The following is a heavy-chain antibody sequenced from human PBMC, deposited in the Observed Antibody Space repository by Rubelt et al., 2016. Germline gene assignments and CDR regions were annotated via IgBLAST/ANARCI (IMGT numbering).Heavy chain of an antibody. D-gene: IGHD4-23*01. CDR2: INHSGST. J-gene: IGHJ4*02. Sequence: QVQLQQWGAGLLKPSETLSLTCAVYGGSFSGYYWSWIRQPPGKGLEWIGEINHSGSTNYNPSLKSRVTISVDTSKNQFSLKLGSVTAADTAVYYCASATVDDPYYFDYWGQGTLVTVSS. CDR3: ASATVDDPYYFDY. CDR1: GGSFSGYY. V-gene: IGHV4-34*01.